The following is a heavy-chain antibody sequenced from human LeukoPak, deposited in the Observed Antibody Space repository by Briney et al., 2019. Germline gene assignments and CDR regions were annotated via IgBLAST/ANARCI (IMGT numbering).Heavy chain of an antibody. J-gene: IGHJ4*02. CDR2: IYYSGST. D-gene: IGHD3-16*01. CDR1: GGSISSYY. CDR3: ARDPGGDY. Sequence: PSETLSLTCTVSGGSISSYYWSWIRQPPGKGLEWIGYIYYSGSTNYNPSLKSRVTISVDTSKNQFSLKLSSVTAADTAVYYCARDPGGDYWGQGTLVTVSS. V-gene: IGHV4-59*12.